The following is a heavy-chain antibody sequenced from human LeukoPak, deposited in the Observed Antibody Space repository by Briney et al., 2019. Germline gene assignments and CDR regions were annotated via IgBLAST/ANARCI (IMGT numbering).Heavy chain of an antibody. CDR1: GYSFTSYW. V-gene: IGHV5-51*01. J-gene: IGHJ3*02. Sequence: GESLKISCKGSGYSFTSYWIGWVRQMPGKGLEWMGIIYPGDSDTRYSPSFQGQVTISADKSISTAYLQWSSLKASDTAMYYCARPGSSGSYSTDAFDIWGQGTIVTVSS. CDR3: ARPGSSGSYSTDAFDI. D-gene: IGHD1-26*01. CDR2: IYPGDSDT.